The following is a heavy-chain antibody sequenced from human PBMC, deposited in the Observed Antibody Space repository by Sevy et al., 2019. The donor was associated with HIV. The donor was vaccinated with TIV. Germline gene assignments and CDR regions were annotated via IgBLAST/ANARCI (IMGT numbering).Heavy chain of an antibody. J-gene: IGHJ3*02. CDR3: ARRIRPYCYGSERAEIAFDI. Sequence: ASVKVSCKASGGTFSSYAISWVRQAPGQGLEWMGGIIPIFGTANYAQKFQGRVTITADESTGTAYMELSSLRSEDTAVYYCARRIRPYCYGSERAEIAFDIWGQGTMVTVSS. V-gene: IGHV1-69*13. CDR1: GGTFSSYA. D-gene: IGHD3-10*01. CDR2: IIPIFGTA.